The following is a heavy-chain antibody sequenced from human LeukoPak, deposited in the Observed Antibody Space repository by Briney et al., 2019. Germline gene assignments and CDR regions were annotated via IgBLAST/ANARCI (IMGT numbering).Heavy chain of an antibody. V-gene: IGHV4-34*01. J-gene: IGHJ4*02. D-gene: IGHD1-14*01. CDR3: ARGWGYNVY. Sequence: SETLSLTCAVYGGSFSGYYWSWIRQPPGKGLEWIGEINHSGSTNYNPSLKSRVTISVDTSKNQFSLKLSSVTAADTAVYYCARGWGYNVYWGQGTLVTVSS. CDR1: GGSFSGYY. CDR2: INHSGST.